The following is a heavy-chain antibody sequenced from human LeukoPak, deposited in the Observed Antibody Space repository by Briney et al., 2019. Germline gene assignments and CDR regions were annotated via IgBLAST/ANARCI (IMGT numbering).Heavy chain of an antibody. CDR1: GFTFRSYA. CDR3: AKVATRSYYDFWSGPWYFDY. J-gene: IGHJ4*02. V-gene: IGHV3-23*01. Sequence: GGSLRLSCAASGFTFRSYAMNWVRQAPGKGLEWVSTFSAGGGSTSYADSVKGRFTISRDNSKNTLYLQMNSLRAEDTAVYYCAKVATRSYYDFWSGPWYFDYWGQGTLVTVSS. D-gene: IGHD3-3*01. CDR2: FSAGGGST.